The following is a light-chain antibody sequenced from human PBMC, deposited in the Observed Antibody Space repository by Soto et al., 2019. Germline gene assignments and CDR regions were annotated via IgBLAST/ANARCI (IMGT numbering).Light chain of an antibody. Sequence: EIVLTQSPGTLSLSPGERATLSCRASQSVSSSYLAWYQQKPGQAPRLLIYGASSRATGIPDRFSGSGSGPDFTFPIIRLEPKDFAVYYGRQYGSSPPVTFGGGTKVEIK. J-gene: IGKJ4*01. V-gene: IGKV3-20*01. CDR1: QSVSSSY. CDR3: RQYGSSPPVT. CDR2: GAS.